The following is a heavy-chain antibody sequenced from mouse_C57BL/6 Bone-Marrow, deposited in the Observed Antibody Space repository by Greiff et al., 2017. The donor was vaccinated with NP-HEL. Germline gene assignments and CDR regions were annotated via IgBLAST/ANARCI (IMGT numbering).Heavy chain of an antibody. D-gene: IGHD2-4*01. Sequence: EVQLQQSGPELVKPGASVKISCKASGYTFTDYYMNWVKQSPGKSLEWIGDINPNHGGNSYNQKFKGKATLTVDKSSSTAYMELRSLTSEDSAVYYCARATYYDYDGAMDFWGQGTSVAVSS. CDR3: ARATYYDYDGAMDF. CDR2: INPNHGGN. J-gene: IGHJ4*01. V-gene: IGHV1-26*01. CDR1: GYTFTDYY.